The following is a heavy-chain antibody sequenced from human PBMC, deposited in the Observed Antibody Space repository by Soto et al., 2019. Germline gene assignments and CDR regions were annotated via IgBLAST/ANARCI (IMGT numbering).Heavy chain of an antibody. D-gene: IGHD3-3*01. Sequence: AGESLKISCSGSGYNFAGYWIAWGRQMPWKGLELMGIIYPSDSDTRYRPSFQGQVTTSADKSISSAYLQWSSLRASDTAMYYCARGGVSTRTFDYWGQGTPVTVSS. CDR3: ARGGVSTRTFDY. CDR1: GYNFAGYW. CDR2: IYPSDSDT. J-gene: IGHJ4*02. V-gene: IGHV5-51*01.